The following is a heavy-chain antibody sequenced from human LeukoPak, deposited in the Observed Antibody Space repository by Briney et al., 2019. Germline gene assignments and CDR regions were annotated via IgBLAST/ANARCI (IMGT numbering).Heavy chain of an antibody. V-gene: IGHV3-49*03. CDR1: GFTFGDYL. D-gene: IGHD6-19*01. CDR2: ISGGTT. Sequence: GGSLRLSCTASGFTFGDYLMSWFRQAPGKGLEWIGFISGGTTEYAASVKGRFTISRDDSTSIDYLQMKSLTTEDTAVYSCSRGSGWLSVYWGQGTLVTVSS. CDR3: SRGSGWLSVY. J-gene: IGHJ4*02.